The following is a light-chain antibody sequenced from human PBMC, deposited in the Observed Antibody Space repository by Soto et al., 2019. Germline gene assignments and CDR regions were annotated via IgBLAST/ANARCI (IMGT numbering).Light chain of an antibody. J-gene: IGKJ2*01. V-gene: IGKV3-20*01. CDR2: GAS. Sequence: EIVLTQSPGTLSLSPGERATLSCRASQSVSSSYLAWYQQKPGQAPRLLIYGASSRATGIPDRFSGSGSGTDFTITISRLEPEDFAVYYCQQHGSLLYTFGQGTKLEIK. CDR1: QSVSSSY. CDR3: QQHGSLLYT.